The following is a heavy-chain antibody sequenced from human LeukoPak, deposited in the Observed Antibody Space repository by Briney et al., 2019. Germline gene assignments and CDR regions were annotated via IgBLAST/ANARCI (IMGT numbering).Heavy chain of an antibody. CDR2: IYSGGST. CDR3: AKDNAQPDMVRGVIMNDWNSDY. Sequence: GGSLRLSCAASGFTVSSNYMSWVRQAPGKGLEWVSVIYSGGSTYYADSVKGRFTISRDNSKNTLYLQMNSLRAEDTAVYYCAKDNAQPDMVRGVIMNDWNSDYWGQGTLVTVSS. CDR1: GFTVSSNY. D-gene: IGHD3-10*01. J-gene: IGHJ4*02. V-gene: IGHV3-53*01.